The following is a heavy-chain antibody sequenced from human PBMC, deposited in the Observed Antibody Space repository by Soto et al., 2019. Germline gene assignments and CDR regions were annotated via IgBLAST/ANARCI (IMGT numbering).Heavy chain of an antibody. J-gene: IGHJ6*02. D-gene: IGHD2-21*02. CDR1: GGSISSYY. V-gene: IGHV4-59*01. CDR2: IYYSGST. Sequence: SETLSLTCTVSGGSISSYYWSWIRQPPGKGLEWIGYIYYSGSTNYNPSLKSRVTISVDTSKNQFSLKLSSVTAADTAVYYCARDLWGYCGADCYPLDVWGQGTMVTVS. CDR3: ARDLWGYCGADCYPLDV.